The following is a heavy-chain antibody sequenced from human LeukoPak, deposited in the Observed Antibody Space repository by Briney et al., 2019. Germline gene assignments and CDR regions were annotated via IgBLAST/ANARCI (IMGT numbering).Heavy chain of an antibody. D-gene: IGHD3-22*01. CDR2: ISYDGSNK. Sequence: GRSLRLSCAASGFTFTSYGMHWVRQAPGKGLEWVAVISYDGSNKYYADSVKGRFTISRDNSKNTLYLQMNSLRAEDTAVYYCAKDRVDVSDYYERSGYFLGYFDYWGQGTLVTVSS. V-gene: IGHV3-30*18. CDR1: GFTFTSYG. J-gene: IGHJ4*02. CDR3: AKDRVDVSDYYERSGYFLGYFDY.